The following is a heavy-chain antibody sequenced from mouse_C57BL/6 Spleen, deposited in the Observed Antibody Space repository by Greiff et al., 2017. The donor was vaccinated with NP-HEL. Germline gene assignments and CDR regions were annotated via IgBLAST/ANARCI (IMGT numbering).Heavy chain of an antibody. Sequence: EVKLQESGPGLVKPSQSLSLTCSVTGYSITSGYYWNWIRQFPGNKLEWMGYISYDGSNNYVPSLKNRISITRDTSKNQFFLKLNSVTTEDTATYYCARDYGSSYEGWYFDVWGTGTTVTVSS. CDR1: GYSITSGYY. V-gene: IGHV3-6*01. D-gene: IGHD1-1*01. CDR3: ARDYGSSYEGWYFDV. CDR2: ISYDGSN. J-gene: IGHJ1*03.